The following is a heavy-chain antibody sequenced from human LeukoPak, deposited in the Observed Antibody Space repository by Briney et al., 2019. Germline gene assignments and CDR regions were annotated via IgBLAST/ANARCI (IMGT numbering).Heavy chain of an antibody. J-gene: IGHJ6*03. CDR3: ASVADCSSTSCPAHPDYYYYMDV. V-gene: IGHV1-69*05. D-gene: IGHD2-2*01. CDR1: GGTFSSYA. CDR2: IIPIFGTA. Sequence: GASVKVSCKASGGTFSSYAISWVRQAPGQGLEWMGGIIPIFGTANYAQKFQGRVTITTDESTSTAYMELSSLRSEDTAVYYCASVADCSSTSCPAHPDYYYYMDVWGKGTTVTVSS.